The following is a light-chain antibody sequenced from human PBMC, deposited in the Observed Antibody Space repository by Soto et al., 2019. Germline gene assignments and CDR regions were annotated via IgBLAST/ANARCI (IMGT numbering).Light chain of an antibody. CDR1: QSVASS. V-gene: IGKV3-15*01. J-gene: IGKJ1*01. CDR2: GAS. CDR3: QQYNNWPPWT. Sequence: ERVMTQSPATLSASPGERVTLSCRASQSVASSVAWYQQKPGQAPRLLIYGASTRATGIPARFSGSGSGTEFTLTISSLQSEDFAVYYCQQYNNWPPWTFGQGTKVDIK.